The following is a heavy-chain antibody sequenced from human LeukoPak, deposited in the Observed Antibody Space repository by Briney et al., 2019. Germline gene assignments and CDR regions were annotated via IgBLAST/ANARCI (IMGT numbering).Heavy chain of an antibody. CDR2: ISGSGGST. V-gene: IGHV3-23*01. J-gene: IGHJ4*02. CDR1: GFTFSSYA. Sequence: GGSLRLSCAASGFTFSSYAMSWVRQAPGKGLEWVSAISGSGGSTYYADSVKGRFTISRDNSKNTLYLQMNSLRAEDTAVYYCAKEVITFGGVIPYYFDYWGQGTLVTVSS. D-gene: IGHD3-16*02. CDR3: AKEVITFGGVIPYYFDY.